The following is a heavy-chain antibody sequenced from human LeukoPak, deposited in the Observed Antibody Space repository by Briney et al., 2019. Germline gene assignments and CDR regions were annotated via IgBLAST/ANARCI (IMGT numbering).Heavy chain of an antibody. V-gene: IGHV4-59*01. D-gene: IGHD3-3*01. CDR1: GGSITSSY. J-gene: IGHJ4*02. CDR2: IHHNGNT. CDR3: ARGWTIFGVDPFDY. Sequence: SETLSPTCTVSGGSITSSYWSWIRQSPGEALEWVGFIHHNGNTNYNPSLNSRVTISIDTSKNQFSLWLRSVTAADTAVYYCARGWTIFGVDPFDYWGQGILVTVSS.